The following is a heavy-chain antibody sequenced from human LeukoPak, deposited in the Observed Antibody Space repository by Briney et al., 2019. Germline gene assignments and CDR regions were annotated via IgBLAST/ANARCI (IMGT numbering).Heavy chain of an antibody. V-gene: IGHV1-46*01. D-gene: IGHD3-10*01. CDR1: GYTFTSYY. Sequence: ASVKVSCKASGYTFTSYYMHWVRQAPGQGLEWMGIINPSGGSTSYAQKFQGRVTMTRDTSTSTVYMELSSLRSEDTAVYYCARDESRLLWFGESQPRWFFDYWGQGTLVTVSS. CDR3: ARDESRLLWFGESQPRWFFDY. J-gene: IGHJ4*02. CDR2: INPSGGST.